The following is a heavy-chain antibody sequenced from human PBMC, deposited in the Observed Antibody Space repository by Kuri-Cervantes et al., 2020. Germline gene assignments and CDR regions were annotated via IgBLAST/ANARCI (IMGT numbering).Heavy chain of an antibody. Sequence: LTCAASGFTFSSYAMSWVRQAPGKGLEWVSAISGSGGSTYYADSVKGRFTISRDNSKNTLYLQMNSLRAEDTAVYYCAARPLWELLRRDAFDIWGRGTMVTVSS. V-gene: IGHV3-23*01. CDR2: ISGSGGST. CDR1: GFTFSSYA. D-gene: IGHD1-26*01. CDR3: AARPLWELLRRDAFDI. J-gene: IGHJ3*02.